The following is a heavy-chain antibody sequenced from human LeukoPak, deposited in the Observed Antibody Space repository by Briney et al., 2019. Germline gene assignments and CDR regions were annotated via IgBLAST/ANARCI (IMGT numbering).Heavy chain of an antibody. D-gene: IGHD3-22*01. V-gene: IGHV3-21*01. Sequence: GGSLSLSCAASGFTFSSYSMNWVRQSPGKGLEWGSSISSSSSYTYYADSVKGRFTISRDNAKNSLYLQMNSLRAEDTAVYYCARDHYDSSGYFDYWGQGTLVTVSS. CDR2: ISSSSSYT. CDR1: GFTFSSYS. CDR3: ARDHYDSSGYFDY. J-gene: IGHJ4*02.